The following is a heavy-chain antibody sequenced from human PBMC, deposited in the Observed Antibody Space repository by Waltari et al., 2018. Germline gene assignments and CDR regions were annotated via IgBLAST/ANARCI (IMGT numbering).Heavy chain of an antibody. V-gene: IGHV1-69*14. J-gene: IGHJ6*03. CDR1: GGTFSSYA. CDR2: IIPIFGTA. Sequence: QVQLVQSGAEVKKPGSSVKVSCKASGGTFSSYAISWVRQAPGQGLEWMGGIIPIFGTANYAQKFQGRVTITADKSTSTAYMELSSLRSEDTAVYYCARDLGEQQLDYLYYYYYMDVWGKGTTVTVSS. D-gene: IGHD6-13*01. CDR3: ARDLGEQQLDYLYYYYYMDV.